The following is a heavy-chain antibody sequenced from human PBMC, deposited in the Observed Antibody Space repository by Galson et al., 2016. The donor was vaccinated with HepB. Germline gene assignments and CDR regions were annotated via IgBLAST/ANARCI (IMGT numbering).Heavy chain of an antibody. D-gene: IGHD6-13*01. Sequence: SLRLSCAASGFSFSTYSMHWVRQAPGKGLEWVSSISGDTNYIYYADSVKGRFTISRDNAKNSLYLQMNSLRAEDTAVYYCARATDSSWHNFDYWGQGTLVTVSS. CDR2: ISGDTNYI. V-gene: IGHV3-21*01. CDR1: GFSFSTYS. J-gene: IGHJ4*02. CDR3: ARATDSSWHNFDY.